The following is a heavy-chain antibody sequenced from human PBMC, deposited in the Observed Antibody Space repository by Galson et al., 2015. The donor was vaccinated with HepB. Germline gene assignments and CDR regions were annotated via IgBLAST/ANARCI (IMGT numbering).Heavy chain of an antibody. CDR1: GGTFSSYA. CDR2: IIPILGIA. V-gene: IGHV1-69*04. Sequence: SVKVSCKASGGTFSSYAISWVRQAPGQGLEWMGRIIPILGIANYAQKFQGRVTITADKSTSTAYMELSSLRSEDTAVYYCARDLIGLGDSSGYYSNLNTLFDYWGQGTLVTVSS. J-gene: IGHJ4*02. CDR3: ARDLIGLGDSSGYYSNLNTLFDY. D-gene: IGHD3-22*01.